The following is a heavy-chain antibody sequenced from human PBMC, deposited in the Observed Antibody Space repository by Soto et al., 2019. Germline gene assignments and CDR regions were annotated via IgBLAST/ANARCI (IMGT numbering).Heavy chain of an antibody. V-gene: IGHV4-31*03. CDR1: GGSISSGGYY. CDR2: IYYSGST. J-gene: IGHJ3*02. Sequence: QVQLQESGPGLVKPSQTLSLTCTVSGGSISSGGYYWSWIRQHPGKGLEWIGYIYYSGSTYYNPSLKSRVTISVDTSKNQFSLKLSSVTAADTAVYYCARGELDYGRSNAFDIWGQGTMVTVSS. CDR3: ARGELDYGRSNAFDI. D-gene: IGHD3-10*01.